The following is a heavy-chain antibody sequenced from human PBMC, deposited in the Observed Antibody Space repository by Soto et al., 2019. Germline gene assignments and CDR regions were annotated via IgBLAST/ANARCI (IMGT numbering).Heavy chain of an antibody. D-gene: IGHD1-26*01. CDR3: ARSIGLPSSLPWDY. CDR2: ISGSGGST. J-gene: IGHJ4*02. Sequence: EVQLLESGGGLVQPGGSLRLSCAASGFTFSSYAMSWVRQAPGKGLEWVSAISGSGGSTYYADSLKGRFTISRDNSKNTLYLQMNSLGAEDTALFYCARSIGLPSSLPWDYWGQGTLVTVSS. CDR1: GFTFSSYA. V-gene: IGHV3-23*01.